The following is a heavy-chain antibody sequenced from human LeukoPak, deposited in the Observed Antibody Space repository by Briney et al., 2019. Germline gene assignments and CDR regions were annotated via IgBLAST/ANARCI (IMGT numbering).Heavy chain of an antibody. Sequence: WETLSLTCTVSGGSITGSTYYWGWIRQPPGKGLEWIVSVIHSGTTYYNPSLRSRVIVSMDTSKKQFSLRLSSVTAADTAVYYCARHDYDSSGHRRDYYFDYWSQGTLVTVSS. CDR2: VIHSGTT. CDR3: ARHDYDSSGHRRDYYFDY. J-gene: IGHJ4*02. D-gene: IGHD3-22*01. V-gene: IGHV4-39*01. CDR1: GGSITGSTYY.